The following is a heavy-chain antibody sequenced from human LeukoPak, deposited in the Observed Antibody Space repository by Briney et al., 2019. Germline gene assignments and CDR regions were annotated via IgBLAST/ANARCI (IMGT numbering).Heavy chain of an antibody. CDR2: VKSKTDGGTT. D-gene: IGHD6-19*01. CDR1: GFTFSSYA. V-gene: IGHV3-15*01. CDR3: ITYSSGWY. Sequence: GGSLRLSCAASGFTFSSYAMHWVRQAPGKGLEWVGRVKSKTDGGTTDYAAPVKGRFTISRDDSKNTLYLQMNSLKTEDTAVYYCITYSSGWYWGQGTLVTVSS. J-gene: IGHJ4*02.